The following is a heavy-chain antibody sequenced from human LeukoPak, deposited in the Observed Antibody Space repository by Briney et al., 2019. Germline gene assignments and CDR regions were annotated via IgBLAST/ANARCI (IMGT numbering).Heavy chain of an antibody. CDR3: ARAVSGRFDY. D-gene: IGHD6-19*01. CDR1: GGSMSPYH. J-gene: IGHJ4*02. V-gene: IGHV4-59*08. CDR2: IYYSGST. Sequence: SETLSLTCPVSGGSMSPYHWGWIRQPPGKGLEWTGYIYYSGSTNYNPSLKSRVTISVDTSKNQFSLKLSSVTAADTAIYYCARAVSGRFDYWGQGTLVTVSS.